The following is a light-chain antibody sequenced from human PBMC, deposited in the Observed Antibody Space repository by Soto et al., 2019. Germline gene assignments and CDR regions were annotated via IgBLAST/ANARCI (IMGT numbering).Light chain of an antibody. V-gene: IGKV2-30*01. CDR1: QSLVCTNGNTY. CDR3: MQGTNWPRT. CDR2: KFS. Sequence: DVVVTQSPLSLPVTLGQPASISCRSSQSLVCTNGNTYLAWFQQRPGQSPRRLIYKFSIGDSGVPDRCSGSGSCTEFTLTIRRVEAEDVGVYSCMQGTNWPRTFGQGTKVEIK. J-gene: IGKJ1*01.